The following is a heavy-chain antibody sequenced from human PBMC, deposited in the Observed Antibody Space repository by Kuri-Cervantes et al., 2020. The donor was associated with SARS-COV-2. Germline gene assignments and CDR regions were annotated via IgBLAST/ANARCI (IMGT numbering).Heavy chain of an antibody. D-gene: IGHD3-16*02. CDR3: ARGSRYDYVWGSYRYTASWYFDL. J-gene: IGHJ2*01. V-gene: IGHV3-7*01. CDR2: IKQDGSEK. Sequence: ETLSLTCAASGFTFSSYWMSWVRRAPGRGLEWVANIKQDGSEKYYVDSVKGRFTISRDNAKNSLYLQMNSLRAEDTAVYYCARGSRYDYVWGSYRYTASWYFDLWGRGTLVTVSS. CDR1: GFTFSSYW.